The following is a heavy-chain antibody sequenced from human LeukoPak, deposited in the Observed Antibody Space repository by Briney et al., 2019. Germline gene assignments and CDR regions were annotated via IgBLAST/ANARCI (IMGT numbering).Heavy chain of an antibody. J-gene: IGHJ4*02. CDR1: GGSISSYY. V-gene: IGHV4-59*12. CDR3: ALDYDSSGCFDY. D-gene: IGHD3-22*01. Sequence: SETLSLTCTVSGGSISSYYWSWIRQPPGKGLEWIGYIYYSGSTNYNPSLKSRVTISVDTSKNQFSLKLSSVTAADTAVYYCALDYDSSGCFDYWGQGTLVTVSS. CDR2: IYYSGST.